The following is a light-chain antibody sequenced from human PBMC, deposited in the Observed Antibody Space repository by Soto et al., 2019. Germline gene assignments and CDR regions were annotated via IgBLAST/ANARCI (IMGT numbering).Light chain of an antibody. CDR3: QHYNSYSEA. Sequence: DIQMTQSPSSLSASVGDRVTITCRASQSISSYLNWYQQKPGKAPKLLIYKASTLKSGVPSRFSGSGSGTEFTRTISSLQPDDFETDYCQHYNSYSEAFGQGTKVDI. J-gene: IGKJ1*01. V-gene: IGKV1-5*03. CDR2: KAS. CDR1: QSISSY.